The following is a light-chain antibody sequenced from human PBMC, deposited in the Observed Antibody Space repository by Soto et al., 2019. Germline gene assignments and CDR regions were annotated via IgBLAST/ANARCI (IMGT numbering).Light chain of an antibody. CDR3: QQFNDYPLT. J-gene: IGKJ5*01. CDR1: QGISSA. CDR2: DAS. V-gene: IGKV1D-13*01. Sequence: AIQLTQSPSSLSASVGDRVTITCRASQGISSALAWYQQKPGKAPKLLIYDASTLGSGVPSKFSGSASGTDFTLTISSPQPEDIATYYCQQFNDYPLTFGQGTRLEI.